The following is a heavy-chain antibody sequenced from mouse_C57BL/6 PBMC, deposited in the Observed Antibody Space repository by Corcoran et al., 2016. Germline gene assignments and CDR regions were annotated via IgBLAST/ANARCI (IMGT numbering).Heavy chain of an antibody. CDR3: ARCDTTVARFDY. CDR2: IYPGSGNT. J-gene: IGHJ2*01. V-gene: IGHV1-76*01. CDR1: GYTFTDYY. Sequence: QVQLKQSGAELVRPGASVKLSCKASGYTFTDYYINWVKQRPGQGLEWIARIYPGSGNTYYNEKFKGKATLTAEKSSSTAYMQLSSLTSEDSAVYFCARCDTTVARFDYWGQGTTLTVSS. D-gene: IGHD1-1*01.